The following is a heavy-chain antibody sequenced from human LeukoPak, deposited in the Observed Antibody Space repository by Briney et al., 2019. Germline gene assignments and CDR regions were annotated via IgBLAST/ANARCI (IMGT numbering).Heavy chain of an antibody. J-gene: IGHJ3*02. D-gene: IGHD3-3*01. CDR1: GFTFSDYY. V-gene: IGHV3-11*04. CDR3: ARDYNYYTTDRYYDAFDI. CDR2: ISSSGSTI. Sequence: GGSLRLTCAASGFTFSDYYMSWIGQAPGKGLERVAYISSSGSTIYYADSVKGRFTISRDNAKNSLYLQMTNLRAEDTSVYYCARDYNYYTTDRYYDAFDIWGQGTMVTVSS.